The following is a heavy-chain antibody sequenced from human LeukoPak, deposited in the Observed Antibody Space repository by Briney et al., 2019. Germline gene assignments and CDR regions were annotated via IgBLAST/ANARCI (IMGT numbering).Heavy chain of an antibody. CDR2: SKNKANNYIT. Sequence: PGGSLRLSCAASGFTFSDHYIDWVREAPGKGREWGGRSKNKANNYITQYAAFVQGRFTISRDNSKNSLYLQINSPKTEDTAVYYCARDSSGQGDYWGQGTLVTVSS. CDR3: ARDSSGQGDY. J-gene: IGHJ4*02. CDR1: GFTFSDHY. D-gene: IGHD3-22*01. V-gene: IGHV3-72*01.